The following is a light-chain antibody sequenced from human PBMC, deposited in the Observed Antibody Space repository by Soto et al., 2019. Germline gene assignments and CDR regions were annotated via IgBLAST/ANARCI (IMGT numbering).Light chain of an antibody. CDR2: GAS. Sequence: ETMMTQSPDTLSVSPGERATLSCRASQSVSSDLAWYQQKPGQAPRLLIYGASSRATGIPDRFTGSGSGTDFTLTISRLEPEDFAVYYCQQYGSSRQTFGQGTKVDIK. CDR3: QQYGSSRQT. CDR1: QSVSSD. V-gene: IGKV3-20*01. J-gene: IGKJ1*01.